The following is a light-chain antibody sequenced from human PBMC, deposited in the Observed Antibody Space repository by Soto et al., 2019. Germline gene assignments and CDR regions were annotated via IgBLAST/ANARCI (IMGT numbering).Light chain of an antibody. CDR3: QQYNSYSPYT. V-gene: IGKV1-5*01. CDR1: QSISSW. J-gene: IGKJ2*01. Sequence: DIQMTQSPSSLSASVGDRVTITCRASQSISSWLAWYQQKRGKAPKLLFYDASSLESGVPSRFIGSGCGTEFSLTISSRQPDDFATYYCQQYNSYSPYTFGQGTKLEIK. CDR2: DAS.